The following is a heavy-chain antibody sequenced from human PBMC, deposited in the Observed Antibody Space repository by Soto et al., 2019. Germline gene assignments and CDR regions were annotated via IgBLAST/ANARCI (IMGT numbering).Heavy chain of an antibody. Sequence: SETLSLTCSASDASIRSYFWSWVRQPAGQGLEWIGHIYIRGTTSYNPSLEGRVTLSMDKSKNQVSLVVTSVTAADTAVYHCARNPYVRGNYYFFDPWGPGPLVT. CDR3: ARNPYVRGNYYFFDP. CDR2: IYIRGTT. D-gene: IGHD3-22*01. V-gene: IGHV4-4*07. J-gene: IGHJ5*02. CDR1: DASIRSYF.